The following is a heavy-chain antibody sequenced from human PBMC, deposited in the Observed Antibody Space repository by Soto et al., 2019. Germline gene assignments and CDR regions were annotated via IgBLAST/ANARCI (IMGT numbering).Heavy chain of an antibody. J-gene: IGHJ4*02. Sequence: SETLSLTCSVSGDSITTGDYYWSWIRQSPGTGLEWLGRITYSGTTYYNPSLKSRLTVSLDTSNNQFFLKLSSVTPADTAVYYCARESLYGAHFDYWGQGILVTVSS. V-gene: IGHV4-30-4*01. CDR1: GDSITTGDYY. D-gene: IGHD4-17*01. CDR2: ITYSGTT. CDR3: ARESLYGAHFDY.